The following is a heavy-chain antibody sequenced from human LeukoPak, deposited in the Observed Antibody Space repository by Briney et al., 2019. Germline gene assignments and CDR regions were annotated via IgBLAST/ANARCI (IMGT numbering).Heavy chain of an antibody. CDR1: GFTLRSSE. CDR3: ARDTVNGPFVISLDL. V-gene: IGHV3-48*03. Sequence: GGSLRLSCAASGFTLRSSEMNWVRQAPGKGPEWVAHIKSADNVEYYTDSVRGRFTMSRDNAKDLLYLHLNSLRDEDTAVYYCARDTVNGPFVISLDLWGQGVLVTVSS. D-gene: IGHD2-8*01. CDR2: IKSADNVE. J-gene: IGHJ5*02.